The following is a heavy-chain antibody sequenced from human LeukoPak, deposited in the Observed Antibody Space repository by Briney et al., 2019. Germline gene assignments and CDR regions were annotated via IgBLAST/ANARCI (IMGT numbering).Heavy chain of an antibody. CDR1: GYTFTSYG. Sequence: GASVKVSCKASGYTFTSYGISWVRQAPGQGLEWMGWISAYNGNTNYAQKLQGRVTMTTDTSTSTAYMELRSLRSDDTAVYYCASGTTGTTRPYYFDYWGQGTLVTVSS. D-gene: IGHD1-1*01. J-gene: IGHJ4*02. CDR3: ASGTTGTTRPYYFDY. CDR2: ISAYNGNT. V-gene: IGHV1-18*01.